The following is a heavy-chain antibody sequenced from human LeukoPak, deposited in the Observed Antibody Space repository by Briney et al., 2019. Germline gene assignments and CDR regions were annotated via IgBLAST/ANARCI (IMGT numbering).Heavy chain of an antibody. D-gene: IGHD2/OR15-2a*01. CDR3: ARAGNTRFDY. CDR1: GFTFSSYA. Sequence: GGSLRLSCAASGFTFSSYAMSWVRQAPGKGLEWVSSISGSDGSTYYAVSVKGRFTISRDNSKNTLYLQMNSLRAEDTAVYYCARAGNTRFDYWGQGTLVTVSS. J-gene: IGHJ4*02. V-gene: IGHV3-23*01. CDR2: ISGSDGST.